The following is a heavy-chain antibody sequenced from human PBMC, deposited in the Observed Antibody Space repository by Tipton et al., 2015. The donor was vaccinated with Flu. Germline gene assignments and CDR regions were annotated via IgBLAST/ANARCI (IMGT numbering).Heavy chain of an antibody. CDR2: IYPGDSDT. D-gene: IGHD3-10*01. V-gene: IGHV5-51*04. CDR3: ASIVRGLTPSRYFDY. CDR1: GYTFSNDW. J-gene: IGHJ4*02. Sequence: VQLVQSGAEVKKAGESLKISCKGSGYTFSNDWIGWVRQRPGKGLEWMGIIYPGDSDTRYSPSFQGQVTISVDTPKHQFSLELSSVTAADTAVYFCASIVRGLTPSRYFDYWGQGTLVTVSS.